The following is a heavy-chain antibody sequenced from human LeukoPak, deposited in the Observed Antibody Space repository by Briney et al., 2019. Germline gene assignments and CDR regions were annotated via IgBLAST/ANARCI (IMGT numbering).Heavy chain of an antibody. V-gene: IGHV3-7*01. CDR3: ARDRRYDFWSGSNWFDP. D-gene: IGHD3-3*01. CDR1: GFTFSSYW. Sequence: AGGSLRLSCAASGFTFSSYWMSWVRQAPGKGLEWVANIKQDGSEKYYVDSVKGRLTISRDNAKNSLYLQMNRLRAEDTAVYYCARDRRYDFWSGSNWFDPWGQGTLVTVSS. J-gene: IGHJ5*02. CDR2: IKQDGSEK.